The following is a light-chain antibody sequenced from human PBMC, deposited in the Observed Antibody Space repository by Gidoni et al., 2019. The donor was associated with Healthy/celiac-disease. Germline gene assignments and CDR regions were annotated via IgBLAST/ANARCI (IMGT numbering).Light chain of an antibody. CDR3: CSYAGSSTFDVV. Sequence: SALTQPAAASGSPGQSITISCTGTSSDVGSYNLVSWYQQPPDKAHKLMIYEGRKRPSGVSNRFSGSKSGNTASRTISGLQAEDEADYYCCSYAGSSTFDVVFGGGTKLTVL. J-gene: IGLJ2*01. CDR1: SSDVGSYNL. CDR2: EGR. V-gene: IGLV2-23*03.